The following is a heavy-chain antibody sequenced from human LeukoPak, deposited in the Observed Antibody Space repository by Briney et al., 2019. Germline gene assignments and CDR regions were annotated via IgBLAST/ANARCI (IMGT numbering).Heavy chain of an antibody. D-gene: IGHD5-12*01. J-gene: IGHJ4*02. CDR1: GFTFSSYG. V-gene: IGHV3-30*03. Sequence: GGSLRLSCAASGFTFSSYGMHWVRQAPGKGLEWVAVISYDGSNKYYADSVKGRFTISRDNSKNTLFLQMNSLRAEDTAVYYCARWVVATMFDYWGPGTLVTVSS. CDR2: ISYDGSNK. CDR3: ARWVVATMFDY.